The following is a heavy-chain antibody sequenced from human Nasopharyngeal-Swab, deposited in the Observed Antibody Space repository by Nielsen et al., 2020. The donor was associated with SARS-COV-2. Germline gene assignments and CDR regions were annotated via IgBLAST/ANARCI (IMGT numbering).Heavy chain of an antibody. CDR2: ISYDGSNK. Sequence: GGSLRLSCAASGFTFSSYDMHWVRQAPGKGLEWVAVISYDGSNKYYADSVKGRFTISRDNSKNTLYLQMNSLRAEDTAVYYCARESYDYYYYYGMDVWGQGTTVTVSS. CDR3: ARESYDYYYYYGMDV. J-gene: IGHJ6*02. V-gene: IGHV3-30*03. CDR1: GFTFSSYD.